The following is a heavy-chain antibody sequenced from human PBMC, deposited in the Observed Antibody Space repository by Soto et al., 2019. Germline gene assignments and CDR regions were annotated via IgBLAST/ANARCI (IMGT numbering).Heavy chain of an antibody. Sequence: GGSLRLSCAASGFTVSSNYMSWVRQAPGKGLEWVSVIYSGGSTYYADSVKGRFTISRDNSKNTLYLQMNSLRAEDTAVYYCARGVDDYIWGTIAGAFDIWGQGTMVTVSS. J-gene: IGHJ3*02. CDR2: IYSGGST. CDR3: ARGVDDYIWGTIAGAFDI. CDR1: GFTVSSNY. D-gene: IGHD3-16*01. V-gene: IGHV3-66*01.